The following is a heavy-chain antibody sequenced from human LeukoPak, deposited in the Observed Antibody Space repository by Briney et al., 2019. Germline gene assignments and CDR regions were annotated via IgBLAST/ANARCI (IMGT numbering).Heavy chain of an antibody. CDR1: GFTFSSYA. V-gene: IGHV3-23*01. CDR3: AKEGAARPSSGIDY. Sequence: QTGGSLRLSCAASGFTFSSYAMSWVRQAPGKGLEWVSAISGSGGSTYYADSVKGRFTISRDNSKNTLYLQMNSLRAEDTAVNYCAKEGAARPSSGIDYWGQGTLVTVSS. CDR2: ISGSGGST. J-gene: IGHJ4*02. D-gene: IGHD6-6*01.